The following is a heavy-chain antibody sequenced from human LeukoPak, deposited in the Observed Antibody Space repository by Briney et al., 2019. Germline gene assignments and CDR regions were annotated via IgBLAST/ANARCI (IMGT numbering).Heavy chain of an antibody. Sequence: ASVKVSCKASGYTFTSYGISWVRQAPGQGLEWMGWISAYNGNTNYAQKLQGRVTMTTDTSTSTACMELRSLRSDDTAVYYCARESGAFYMDVWGKGTTVTVSS. J-gene: IGHJ6*03. CDR1: GYTFTSYG. D-gene: IGHD1-26*01. CDR3: ARESGAFYMDV. CDR2: ISAYNGNT. V-gene: IGHV1-18*01.